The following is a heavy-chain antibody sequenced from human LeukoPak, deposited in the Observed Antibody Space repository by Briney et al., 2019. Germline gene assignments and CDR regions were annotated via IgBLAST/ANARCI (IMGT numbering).Heavy chain of an antibody. CDR3: AKETSSSFDY. CDR2: ISNSGGST. D-gene: IGHD6-6*01. CDR1: GFTFSSYA. V-gene: IGHV3-23*01. J-gene: IGHJ4*02. Sequence: GGSLRLTCAASGFTFSSYAMNWVRQAPGKGLEWVSGISNSGGSTYYADSVKGRFTISRDNSKNTLYLQMNSLRAEDTAVYYCAKETSSSFDYWGQGTLVTVAS.